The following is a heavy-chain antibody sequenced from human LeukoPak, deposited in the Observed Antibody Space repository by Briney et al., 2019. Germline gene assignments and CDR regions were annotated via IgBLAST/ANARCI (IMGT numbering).Heavy chain of an antibody. CDR3: ASGELDSLYYFDY. D-gene: IGHD1-1*01. CDR2: IKQDGSGK. V-gene: IGHV3-7*01. J-gene: IGHJ4*02. CDR1: GFTFSSYW. Sequence: GGSLRLSCAASGFTFSSYWMSWVRQAPGKGLEWVANIKQDGSGKYYVDSVKGRFTISRDNAKNSLYLQMNSLRAEDTAVYFCASGELDSLYYFDYWGQGTLVTVSS.